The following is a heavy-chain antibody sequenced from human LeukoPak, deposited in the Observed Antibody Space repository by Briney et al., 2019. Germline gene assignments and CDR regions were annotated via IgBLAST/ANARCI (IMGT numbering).Heavy chain of an antibody. V-gene: IGHV4-34*01. D-gene: IGHD3-16*01. CDR1: GGSFSGYY. CDR3: ARVVDPGGYYYFYYMDV. J-gene: IGHJ6*03. CDR2: INHSGST. Sequence: MPSETLSLTCAVYGGSFSGYYWSWIRQPPGKGLEWIGEINHSGSTNYNPSLKSRVTISVDTSKNQLSLKLSSVTAADTAVYYCARVVDPGGYYYFYYMDVWGKGTTVTVSS.